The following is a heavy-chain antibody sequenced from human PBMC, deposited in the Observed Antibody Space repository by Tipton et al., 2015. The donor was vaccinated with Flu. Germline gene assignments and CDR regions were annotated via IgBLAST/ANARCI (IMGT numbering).Heavy chain of an antibody. D-gene: IGHD3-22*01. J-gene: IGHJ4*02. V-gene: IGHV4-39*07. Sequence: TLSLTCTVSGGSISSSSYYWGWIRQPPGKGLEWIGSIYYSGSTYYNPSLKSRVTISVDMSKNQFSLKLSSVTAADTAVYYCARLRANYYDSSGYSDYWGQGTLVTVSS. CDR2: IYYSGST. CDR3: ARLRANYYDSSGYSDY. CDR1: GGSISSSSYY.